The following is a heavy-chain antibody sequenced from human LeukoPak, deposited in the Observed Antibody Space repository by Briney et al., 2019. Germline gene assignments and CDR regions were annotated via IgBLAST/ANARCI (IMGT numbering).Heavy chain of an antibody. Sequence: GGPLTLSCEVSGFPFDNYDMVWVRQSPGRGLEGVSYISDRGTNEEYADSVKGRFAISRDSAENTLYLQMNSLRAGDTAVYYCARDSGWELLRNAFDIWGQGTMVTVSS. CDR2: ISDRGTNE. V-gene: IGHV3-48*04. CDR1: GFPFDNYD. D-gene: IGHD1-26*01. J-gene: IGHJ3*02. CDR3: ARDSGWELLRNAFDI.